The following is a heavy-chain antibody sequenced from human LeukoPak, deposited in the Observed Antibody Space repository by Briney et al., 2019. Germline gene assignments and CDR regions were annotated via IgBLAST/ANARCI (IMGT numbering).Heavy chain of an antibody. D-gene: IGHD3-22*01. CDR3: ARGSPPRRNYDSRGYYSYYFDY. Sequence: ASVKVSCTASGYTFTSYGISWVRQAPGQGLEWMGWISAYNGNTNYAQKLQGRVTMTTDTSTSTAYMELRSLRSDDTAVYYCARGSPPRRNYDSRGYYSYYFDYWGQGTLVTVSS. V-gene: IGHV1-18*01. J-gene: IGHJ4*02. CDR1: GYTFTSYG. CDR2: ISAYNGNT.